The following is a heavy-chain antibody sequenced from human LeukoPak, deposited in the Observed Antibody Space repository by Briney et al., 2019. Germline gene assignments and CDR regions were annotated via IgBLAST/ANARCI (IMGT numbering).Heavy chain of an antibody. CDR3: AKAVAGIMDF. D-gene: IGHD6-19*01. CDR2: IGGSGAST. Sequence: GGSLRLSCAASGFIFSSHGMNWVRQAPGKGLEWVSRIGGSGASTYYADSVKGRFTISRDNSRNTLYLQMNSLRAEDTAVYYCAKAVAGIMDFWGQGTLVTVSS. CDR1: GFIFSSHG. V-gene: IGHV3-23*01. J-gene: IGHJ4*02.